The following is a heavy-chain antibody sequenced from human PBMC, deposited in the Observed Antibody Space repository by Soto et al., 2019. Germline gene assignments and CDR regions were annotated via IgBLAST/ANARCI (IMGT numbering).Heavy chain of an antibody. D-gene: IGHD6-13*01. CDR3: AKDLHRSGSSHFDY. CDR1: GFTFDDYT. CDR2: INWDGGST. Sequence: EVQLVESGGVVVQPGGSLRLSCAASGFTFDDYTMHWVRQAPGQGLEWVSLINWDGGSTYYADSVKGRFTISRDNSKNSLYLQMNSLRTEDTALYYCAKDLHRSGSSHFDYWGQGTLVTVSS. J-gene: IGHJ4*02. V-gene: IGHV3-43*01.